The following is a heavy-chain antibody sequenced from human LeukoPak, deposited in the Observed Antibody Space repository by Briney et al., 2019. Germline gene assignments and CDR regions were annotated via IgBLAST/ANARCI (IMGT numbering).Heavy chain of an antibody. CDR3: ASSIVGAWGGFDP. V-gene: IGHV3-7*01. Sequence: HPGGSLRLACAASGFTFSSYGMHWVRQAPGKGLEWVANIKQDGSEKYYVDSVKGRFTISRDNAKNSLYLQMNSLRAEDTAVYYCASSIVGAWGGFDPWGQGTLVTVSS. J-gene: IGHJ5*02. CDR1: GFTFSSYG. CDR2: IKQDGSEK. D-gene: IGHD1-26*01.